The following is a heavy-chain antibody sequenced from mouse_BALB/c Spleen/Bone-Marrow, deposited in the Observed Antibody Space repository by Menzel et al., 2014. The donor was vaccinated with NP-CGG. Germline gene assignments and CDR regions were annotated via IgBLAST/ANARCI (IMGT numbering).Heavy chain of an antibody. D-gene: IGHD1-2*01. CDR1: GDSITNSY. Sequence: DVKLQESGPSLVKPSQTLSLPCSVTGDSITNSYWNWIRKFPGNKLEYMGYISYSGNAYYNPSLKSRISLTRDTSKNXYYLQLNSVTPEDTATYFCARGNGYHFDYWGQGTTLTVSS. CDR2: ISYSGNA. V-gene: IGHV3-8*02. J-gene: IGHJ2*01. CDR3: ARGNGYHFDY.